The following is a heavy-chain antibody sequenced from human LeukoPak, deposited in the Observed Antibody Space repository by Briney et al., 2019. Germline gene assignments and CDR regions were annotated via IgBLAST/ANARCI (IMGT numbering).Heavy chain of an antibody. V-gene: IGHV4-4*07. CDR1: GGSISSYY. D-gene: IGHD6-13*01. CDR3: ARDGAAAGTGYFDY. Sequence: PSETLSLTCTVSGGSISSYYWSWIRQPAGKGLEWIGRIYTSGSTNYNPSLKSRVTMSVDTTKNQFSLKLSSVTAADTAVYYCARDGAAAGTGYFDYWGQGTLVTVSS. CDR2: IYTSGST. J-gene: IGHJ4*02.